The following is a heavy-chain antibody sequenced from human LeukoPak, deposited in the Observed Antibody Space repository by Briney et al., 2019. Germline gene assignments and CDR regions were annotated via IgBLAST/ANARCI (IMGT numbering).Heavy chain of an antibody. Sequence: GGSLRLSCAASGFTFSSYEMNWVRQAPGKGLEWVSYIGTSGSAIYYANSVKGRFTISRDNAKDSLYLLMNSLRAEDTGLYYCARGAVAGTPPVDFWGQGTLVTVSS. CDR3: ARGAVAGTPPVDF. J-gene: IGHJ4*02. CDR1: GFTFSSYE. CDR2: IGTSGSAI. V-gene: IGHV3-48*03. D-gene: IGHD6-19*01.